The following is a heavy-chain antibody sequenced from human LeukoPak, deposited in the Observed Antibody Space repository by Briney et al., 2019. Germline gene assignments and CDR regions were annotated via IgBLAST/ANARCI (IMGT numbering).Heavy chain of an antibody. D-gene: IGHD6-6*01. CDR3: ARGGEYSSSSDSYYFDY. Sequence: ASVTLSCTSSGYTFTIYGISWVRQAPGQGLEWMGWISAYNGNTNYAQKLQGRVTMTTDTSTSTAYMELRSLRSDDTAVYYCARGGEYSSSSDSYYFDYWGQGTLATVSS. J-gene: IGHJ4*02. CDR2: ISAYNGNT. CDR1: GYTFTIYG. V-gene: IGHV1-18*01.